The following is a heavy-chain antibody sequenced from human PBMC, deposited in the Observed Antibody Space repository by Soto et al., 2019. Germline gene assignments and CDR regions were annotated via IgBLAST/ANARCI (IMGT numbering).Heavy chain of an antibody. D-gene: IGHD6-13*01. CDR3: ARVVLIAAAGFLDY. V-gene: IGHV3-21*01. CDR2: ISSSSSYI. CDR1: GFTFSSYS. J-gene: IGHJ4*02. Sequence: EVQLVESGGGLVKPGGSLRLSCAASGFTFSSYSMNWVRQAPGKGLEWVSSISSSSSYIYYADSVKGRFTISRDNAKNSLYLQMNSLRAEDTAVYYCARVVLIAAAGFLDYWGQGTLVTVSS.